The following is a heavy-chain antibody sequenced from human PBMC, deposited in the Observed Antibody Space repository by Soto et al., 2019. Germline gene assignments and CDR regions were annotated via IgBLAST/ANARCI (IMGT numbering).Heavy chain of an antibody. J-gene: IGHJ4*02. CDR2: INAGNGNT. D-gene: IGHD6-13*01. Sequence: DSVKNCCKASGDTVTSFAIYWGLQAHGKRLEWMGWINAGNGNTRYSQKFQDRVTITRDTSASTVYMELSSLRSEDTAVYYCARDRYSSSWYVGAFDYWGQGTLVSVSS. V-gene: IGHV1-3*01. CDR3: ARDRYSSSWYVGAFDY. CDR1: GDTVTSFA.